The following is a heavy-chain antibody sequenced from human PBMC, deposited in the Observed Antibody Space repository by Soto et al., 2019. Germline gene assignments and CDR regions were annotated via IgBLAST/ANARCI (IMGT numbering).Heavy chain of an antibody. V-gene: IGHV5-51*01. D-gene: IGHD3-3*01. Sequence: GESLKISCKGSGYSFTSYWIGWVRQMPGKGLEWMGIIYPGDSDTRYSPSFQGQVTISADKSISTAYLQWSSLKASDTAMYYCARGGEYDVWSGYYPYYYYYYGMDVWGQGTTVTVSS. CDR1: GYSFTSYW. CDR2: IYPGDSDT. J-gene: IGHJ6*02. CDR3: ARGGEYDVWSGYYPYYYYYYGMDV.